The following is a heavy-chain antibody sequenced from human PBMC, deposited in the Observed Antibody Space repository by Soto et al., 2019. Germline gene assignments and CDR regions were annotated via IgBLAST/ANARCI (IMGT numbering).Heavy chain of an antibody. J-gene: IGHJ3*02. V-gene: IGHV2-70*01. CDR3: ARIPTMATSGGAFDI. CDR2: IDWDDDK. D-gene: IGHD5-12*01. Sequence: SGPTLVNPTQTLTLTCTFSGFSLSTSGVGVGWIRQPPGKALEWLALIDWDDDKYYSTSLKTRLTISKDTSKNQVVLTMTNMDPVDTATYYCARIPTMATSGGAFDIWGQGTMVTVSS. CDR1: GFSLSTSGVG.